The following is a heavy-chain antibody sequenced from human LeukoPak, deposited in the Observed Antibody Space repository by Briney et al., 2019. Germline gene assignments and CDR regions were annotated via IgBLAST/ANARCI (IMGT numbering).Heavy chain of an antibody. V-gene: IGHV3-23*01. CDR2: ISGSGGST. D-gene: IGHD4-17*01. J-gene: IGHJ4*02. CDR1: GFTFSSYA. Sequence: GGSLRLSCAASGFTFSSYAMSWVRQAPGKGLEWVSAISGSGGSTYYADSVKGRFTISRDNSKNTLYLQMNSLRAEDTAVYYCAKDRESYGDYVGQFDYWGQRTLVTVSS. CDR3: AKDRESYGDYVGQFDY.